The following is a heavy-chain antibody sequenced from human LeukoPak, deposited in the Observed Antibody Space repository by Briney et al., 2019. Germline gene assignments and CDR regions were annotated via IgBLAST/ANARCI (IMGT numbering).Heavy chain of an antibody. CDR3: ARVGVGAIPFDY. Sequence: SEPLSLTCTVSGGSISSYYWSWIRQPPGKGLEWIGYIYYSGSTNYNPSLKSRATISVDTSKNQFSLKLSSVTAADTAVYYCARVGVGAIPFDYWGQGTLVTVSS. D-gene: IGHD1-26*01. V-gene: IGHV4-59*01. J-gene: IGHJ4*02. CDR2: IYYSGST. CDR1: GGSISSYY.